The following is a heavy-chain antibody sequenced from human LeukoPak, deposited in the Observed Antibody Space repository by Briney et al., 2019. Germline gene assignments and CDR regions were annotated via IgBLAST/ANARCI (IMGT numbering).Heavy chain of an antibody. V-gene: IGHV4-30-4*08. CDR1: GSSISSGDYY. J-gene: IGHJ4*02. D-gene: IGHD6-13*01. CDR2: IYYSGST. Sequence: SETLSLTCTVSGSSISSGDYYWSWIRQPPGKGLEWIGYIYYSGSTYYNPSLKSRVTISVDTSKNQFSLKLSSVTAADTAVYQCAREGSQQIAAAGRFDYWGQGTLVTVSS. CDR3: AREGSQQIAAAGRFDY.